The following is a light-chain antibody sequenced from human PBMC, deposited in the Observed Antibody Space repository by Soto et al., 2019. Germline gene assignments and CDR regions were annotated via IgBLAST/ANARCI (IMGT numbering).Light chain of an antibody. CDR2: DAS. CDR3: QQYNSYSWT. Sequence: DIQMTQSPSTLSASVGDRVTITCRASQSISSWLAWYQQKPGKAPKLLIYDASRLESGVPSRFSGGASRTLFTLTISSLQPDDFATYYCQQYNSYSWTFGQGTKVEIK. CDR1: QSISSW. V-gene: IGKV1-5*01. J-gene: IGKJ1*01.